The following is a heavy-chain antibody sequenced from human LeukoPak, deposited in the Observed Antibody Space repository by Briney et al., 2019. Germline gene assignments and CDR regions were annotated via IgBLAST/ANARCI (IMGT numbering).Heavy chain of an antibody. CDR1: GGSIPSGGYC. D-gene: IGHD3-22*01. Sequence: TLSLTCAVSGGSIPSGGYCWSWIRQPPGKGLEWIGYIYPDGGSYYNPSLKSRVTISIDMSNNQFSLKLISVTAADTAVYYCARVGSSGSGPFDPWGQGAQVTVSS. CDR3: ARVGSSGSGPFDP. CDR2: IYPDGGS. V-gene: IGHV4-30-2*01. J-gene: IGHJ5*02.